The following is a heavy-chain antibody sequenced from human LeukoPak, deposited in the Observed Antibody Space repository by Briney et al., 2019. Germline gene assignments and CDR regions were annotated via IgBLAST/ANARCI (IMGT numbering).Heavy chain of an antibody. V-gene: IGHV4-59*01. CDR2: MYYNGSM. CDR3: ASRYGSGSYGFDY. Sequence: PSETLSLTCAVYGGSFSDYYWSWIRQPPGKGLEWIGYMYYNGSMNYNPSLKSRVTISADTSKNQFSLKLSSVTAADTAVYYCASRYGSGSYGFDYWGQGTLVTVSS. D-gene: IGHD3-10*01. CDR1: GGSFSDYY. J-gene: IGHJ4*02.